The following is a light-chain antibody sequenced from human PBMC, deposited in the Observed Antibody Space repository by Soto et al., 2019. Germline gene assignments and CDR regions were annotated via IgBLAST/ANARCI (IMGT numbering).Light chain of an antibody. J-gene: IGKJ1*01. CDR2: DVS. CDR1: QSRGTNY. CDR3: QQYDTSPWT. Sequence: EIVLTQSPGTLSLSPGERATLSCGTSQSRGTNYLAWYQQKPGQAPRLLIYDVSTSATGIPDRFSGSGSGADFTLTISRLEPEDFALYFCQQYDTSPWTFGQGTKVDIK. V-gene: IGKV3-20*01.